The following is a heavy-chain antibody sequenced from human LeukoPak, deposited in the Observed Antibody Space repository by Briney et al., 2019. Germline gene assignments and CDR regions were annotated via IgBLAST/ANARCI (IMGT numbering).Heavy chain of an antibody. V-gene: IGHV1-2*02. J-gene: IGHJ4*02. D-gene: IGHD2-15*01. CDR1: VYTFTGYY. Sequence: ASVKVSCKASVYTFTGYYMHWVRQAPGQRLEWMGWINPNSGGTNYAQKFQGRVTMTRDTSISTAYMELSRLRSDDTAVYYCARDSDIVVVVAAPGDYWGQGTLVTVSS. CDR2: INPNSGGT. CDR3: ARDSDIVVVVAAPGDY.